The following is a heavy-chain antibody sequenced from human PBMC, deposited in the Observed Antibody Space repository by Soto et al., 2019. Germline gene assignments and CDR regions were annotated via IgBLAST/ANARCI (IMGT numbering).Heavy chain of an antibody. Sequence: QVQLQESGPGLVKPSETLSLTCTLSGGSISSYYWSWIRQPPGKGLEWIGYIYYSGSTNYNPSLKSRVTISVDTSKNQLSLKLSSVTAADTAVYYCARRYGYYFDYWGQGTLVTVSS. V-gene: IGHV4-59*08. CDR1: GGSISSYY. D-gene: IGHD4-17*01. J-gene: IGHJ4*02. CDR2: IYYSGST. CDR3: ARRYGYYFDY.